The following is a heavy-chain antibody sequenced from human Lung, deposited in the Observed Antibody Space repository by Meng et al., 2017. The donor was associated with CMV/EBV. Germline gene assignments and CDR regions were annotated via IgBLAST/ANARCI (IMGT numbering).Heavy chain of an antibody. CDR3: ARERRHWYGSGSFDF. J-gene: IGHJ4*02. D-gene: IGHD3-10*01. CDR1: GGSLSSRNW. V-gene: IGHV4-4*02. Sequence: VQLQESGPGLVEPSGPLSLTCAVSGGSLSSRNWWSWVRQSPGRGLEWIGLTYSSGKTFYTPSLRSRVTISIDTPSSQFFLMLASVTAADTAVYYCARERRHWYGSGSFDFWGQGTLVTVSS. CDR2: TYSSGKT.